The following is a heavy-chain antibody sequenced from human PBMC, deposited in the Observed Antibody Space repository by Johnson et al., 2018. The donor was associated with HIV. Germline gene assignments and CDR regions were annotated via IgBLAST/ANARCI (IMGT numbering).Heavy chain of an antibody. Sequence: QVQLVESGGGAVQPGRSPRLSCIVSGFTFSTYAMHWVRQAPGKGLAWVAVISYDGSNKYYADSVKGRFTISRDNSKNRLYLQMNDLRAEDTAIYYCAKDKGVWADDAFDIWGQGTMVTVSS. V-gene: IGHV3-30-3*01. CDR2: ISYDGSNK. CDR1: GFTFSTYA. D-gene: IGHD2-8*01. J-gene: IGHJ3*02. CDR3: AKDKGVWADDAFDI.